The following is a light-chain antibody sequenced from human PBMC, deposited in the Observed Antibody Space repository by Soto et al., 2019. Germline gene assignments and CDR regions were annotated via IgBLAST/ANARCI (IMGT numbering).Light chain of an antibody. CDR3: SSYTSATTHV. CDR2: DVN. V-gene: IGLV2-14*01. J-gene: IGLJ1*01. CDR1: SSDVGAYNY. Sequence: QSVLTQPASVSGSPGQSITISCTGTSSDVGAYNYDSWYQQHPGKVPKLIIYDVNNRPSGVSNRFSGSKSGNTASLTISGLHTEDEADYYCSSYTSATTHVFGTGTKSPS.